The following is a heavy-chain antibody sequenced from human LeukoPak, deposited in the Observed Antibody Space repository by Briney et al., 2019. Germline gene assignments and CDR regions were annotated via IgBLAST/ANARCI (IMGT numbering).Heavy chain of an antibody. D-gene: IGHD1-26*01. CDR1: GYSISSGYY. J-gene: IGHJ5*02. CDR3: ARDKGLGGSYYKPNRFDP. V-gene: IGHV4-61*01. Sequence: PSETLSLTCTVSGYSISSGYYWNWVRQPPGKGLEWIGYVYYTGSTNYNPSLKSRVTISLDTSKNQFSLKLSSVTAADTALYYCARDKGLGGSYYKPNRFDPWGQGTLVTVSS. CDR2: VYYTGST.